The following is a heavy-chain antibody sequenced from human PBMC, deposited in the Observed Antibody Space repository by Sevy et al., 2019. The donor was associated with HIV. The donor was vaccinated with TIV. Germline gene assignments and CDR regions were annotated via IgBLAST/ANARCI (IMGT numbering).Heavy chain of an antibody. CDR2: INPSGGST. J-gene: IGHJ4*02. CDR3: ARERPARFAVRGVTGIDY. D-gene: IGHD3-10*01. Sequence: ASVKVSCKASGYTFTSYYMHWVRQAPGQGLEWMGIINPSGGSTSYAQKFRGRVTMTRDTSTSTVNMELGSLRSEDTAVYYCARERPARFAVRGVTGIDYWGQGTLVTVSS. CDR1: GYTFTSYY. V-gene: IGHV1-46*01.